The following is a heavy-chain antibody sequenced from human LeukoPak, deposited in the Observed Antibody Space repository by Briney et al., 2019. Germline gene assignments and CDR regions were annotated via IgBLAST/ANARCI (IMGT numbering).Heavy chain of an antibody. D-gene: IGHD2-2*01. CDR2: IYTSGST. V-gene: IGHV4-4*07. J-gene: IGHJ4*02. CDR3: ARGVRYCSSTSCYFEDY. CDR1: GGSISSYY. Sequence: SETLSLTCTVSGGSISSYYWSWIRQPAAKGKELIGRIYTSGSTNYNPSLNIRGPMSVYTSKNQFSLKLSSVTAADTAVYYCARGVRYCSSTSCYFEDYWGQGTLVTVSS.